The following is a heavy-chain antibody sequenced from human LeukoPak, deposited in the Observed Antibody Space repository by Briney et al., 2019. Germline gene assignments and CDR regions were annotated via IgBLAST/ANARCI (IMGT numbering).Heavy chain of an antibody. V-gene: IGHV3-48*03. CDR2: ISSSGSTI. D-gene: IGHD6-19*01. CDR1: GFTFSSYE. J-gene: IGHJ1*01. Sequence: PGGSLRLSCAASGFTFSSYEMNWVRQAPGKGLEWVSYISSSGSTIYYADSVKGRFTISRDNAKNSLYLQMNSLRAEDTAVYYCARPAGSSGWEYDKYFQHWGQGTLVTVSS. CDR3: ARPAGSSGWEYDKYFQH.